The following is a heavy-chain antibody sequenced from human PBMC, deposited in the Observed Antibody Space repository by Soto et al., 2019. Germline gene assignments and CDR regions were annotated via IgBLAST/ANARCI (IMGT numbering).Heavy chain of an antibody. J-gene: IGHJ6*02. CDR3: ARDQTSLGYYYYGMDV. Sequence: QVQLVQSGAEVKKPGSSVKVSCKASGGTFSSYAISWVRQAPGQGLEWMGGIIPIFGTANYAQKFQGRVTITAEESTSTAYMELSRLRSEDTAGYYCARDQTSLGYYYYGMDVWGQGTTVTVSS. D-gene: IGHD7-27*01. V-gene: IGHV1-69*01. CDR1: GGTFSSYA. CDR2: IIPIFGTA.